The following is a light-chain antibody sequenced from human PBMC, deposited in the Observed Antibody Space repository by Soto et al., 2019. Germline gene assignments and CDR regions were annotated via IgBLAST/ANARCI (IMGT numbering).Light chain of an antibody. CDR2: DVS. V-gene: IGLV2-14*01. J-gene: IGLJ1*01. Sequence: QSALTQPASVSGSPGQSITISCTGTSSDVGGYNYVSWYQQHPGKAPKLMIYDVSNRPSGVSNRFSGSKSANTASLTISGLQAEDEADYYCSSYTSSSTRVFGTGTNFTVL. CDR1: SSDVGGYNY. CDR3: SSYTSSSTRV.